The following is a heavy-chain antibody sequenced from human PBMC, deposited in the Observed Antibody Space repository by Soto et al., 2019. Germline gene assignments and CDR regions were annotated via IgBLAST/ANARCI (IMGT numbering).Heavy chain of an antibody. J-gene: IGHJ4*02. CDR1: GGSIISYY. CDR3: ARFSEMATIIFDY. Sequence: PSETLSLTCTFSGGSIISYYWSWIRQPPGKGLEWIGYIYYSGSTNYNPSLKSRVTISVDTSKNQFSLKLSSVTAADTAVYYCARFSEMATIIFDYWGQGTLVTVSS. V-gene: IGHV4-59*01. CDR2: IYYSGST. D-gene: IGHD5-12*01.